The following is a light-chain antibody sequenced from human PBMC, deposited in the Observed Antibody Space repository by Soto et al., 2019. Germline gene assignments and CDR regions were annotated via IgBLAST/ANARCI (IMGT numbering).Light chain of an antibody. J-gene: IGKJ5*01. Sequence: EIVLTQSPATLSLSPGERATLSCRASQSVNNYLACYQQKPGQAPRLLIYDASSRATGIPARFSGSGSGTDFTLTISRLEPEDFAVYYCQQRSNWPPITFGQGTRLEIK. CDR2: DAS. CDR1: QSVNNY. V-gene: IGKV3-11*01. CDR3: QQRSNWPPIT.